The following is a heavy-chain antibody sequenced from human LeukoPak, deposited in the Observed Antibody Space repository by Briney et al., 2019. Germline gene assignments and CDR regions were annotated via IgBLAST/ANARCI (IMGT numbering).Heavy chain of an antibody. Sequence: GASVTVSCKASGGTFSSYAISWVRQAPGQGLEWMGGIIPIFGTANYAQKFQGRVTITTDESTSTAYMELSSLRSEDTAVYYCATPYTYYYGSGSYFYYWGQGTLVTVSS. D-gene: IGHD3-10*01. V-gene: IGHV1-69*05. CDR2: IIPIFGTA. J-gene: IGHJ4*02. CDR3: ATPYTYYYGSGSYFYY. CDR1: GGTFSSYA.